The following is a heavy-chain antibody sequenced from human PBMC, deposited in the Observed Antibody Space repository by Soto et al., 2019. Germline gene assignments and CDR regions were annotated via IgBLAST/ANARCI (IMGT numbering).Heavy chain of an antibody. Sequence: ASVKVSCKASGYTFTGYYMHWVRQAPGQGLEWMGWINPNSGGTNYAQKFQGWVTMTRDTSISTAYMELSRLRSDDTAVYYCARAGATVTTSKDPEGFDPWGQGTLVTVSS. CDR3: ARAGATVTTSKDPEGFDP. V-gene: IGHV1-2*04. J-gene: IGHJ5*02. CDR2: INPNSGGT. D-gene: IGHD4-17*01. CDR1: GYTFTGYY.